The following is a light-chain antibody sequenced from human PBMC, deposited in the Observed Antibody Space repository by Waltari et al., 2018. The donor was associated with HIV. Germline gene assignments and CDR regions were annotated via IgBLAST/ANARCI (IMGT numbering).Light chain of an antibody. CDR2: VDT. Sequence: SYELTQPPSVSVSPVQTARITCSGDALPKKYASWYQQKSGQAPVLVIYVDTKRPSGIPERFSGSSSGTMATLTISGAQVEDEADYYCYSTDSSGNHRVFGGGTKLTVL. V-gene: IGLV3-10*01. CDR3: YSTDSSGNHRV. J-gene: IGLJ3*02. CDR1: ALPKKY.